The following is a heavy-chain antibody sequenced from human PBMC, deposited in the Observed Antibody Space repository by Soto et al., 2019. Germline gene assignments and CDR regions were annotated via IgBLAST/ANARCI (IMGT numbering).Heavy chain of an antibody. CDR2: VYHTGRT. J-gene: IGHJ4*02. V-gene: IGHV4-61*01. D-gene: IGHD3-3*01. Sequence: QVQLQESGPGLVKPSETLSLTCTVSGGSFKSGSYSWSWIRQPPGKGLEWIGYVYHTGRTSYNPSRESRVSISMDTSKNQCSLNLDSVTADDTAVYFCARDFAYFDSWGQGTLVTVSS. CDR3: ARDFAYFDS. CDR1: GGSFKSGSYS.